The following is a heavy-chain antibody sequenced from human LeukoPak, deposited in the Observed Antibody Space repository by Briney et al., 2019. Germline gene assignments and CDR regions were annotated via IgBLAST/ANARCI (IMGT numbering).Heavy chain of an antibody. D-gene: IGHD2-15*01. CDR2: IYSGGST. CDR1: GFTVSSNY. CDR3: ARSCSGGSCYYYYYGMDV. Sequence: GGSLRLSCAASGFTVSSNYMSWVRQAPGKGLEWVSVIYSGGSTYYADSVKGRFTISRDNSKNTLYLQMNSLRAEDTAVYYCARSCSGGSCYYYYYGMDVWGQGTTVTVSS. J-gene: IGHJ6*02. V-gene: IGHV3-66*01.